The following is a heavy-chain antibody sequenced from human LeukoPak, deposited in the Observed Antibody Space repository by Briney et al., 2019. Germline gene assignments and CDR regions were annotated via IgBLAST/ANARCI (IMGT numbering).Heavy chain of an antibody. V-gene: IGHV3-74*01. CDR3: ARAPVQYCGGDCDTFDI. Sequence: GGSLRLSCAASGFTFSGYWMHWVRQAPGKGLAWVSVIRSDGSITTYADSVKGRFTISRDNAKNTLYLQMNSLRAGDTAVFYCARAPVQYCGGDCDTFDIWGQGTTVTVSS. CDR2: IRSDGSIT. D-gene: IGHD2-21*02. CDR1: GFTFSGYW. J-gene: IGHJ3*02.